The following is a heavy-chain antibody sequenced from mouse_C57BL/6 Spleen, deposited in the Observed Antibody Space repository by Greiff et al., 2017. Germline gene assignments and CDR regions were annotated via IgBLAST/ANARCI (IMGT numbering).Heavy chain of an antibody. D-gene: IGHD2-3*01. CDR3: ARSMIYYAMDY. J-gene: IGHJ4*01. Sequence: QVQLQQSGPELVKPGASVKLSCKASGYTFTSYDINWVKRRPGQGLEWIGWIYPRDGSTKYNEKFKGKATLTVDTSSSTAYMELHSLTSEDSAVYFCARSMIYYAMDYWGQGTSVTVSS. V-gene: IGHV1-85*01. CDR1: GYTFTSYD. CDR2: IYPRDGST.